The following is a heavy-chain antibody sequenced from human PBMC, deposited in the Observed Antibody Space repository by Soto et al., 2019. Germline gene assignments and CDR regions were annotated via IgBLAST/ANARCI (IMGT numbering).Heavy chain of an antibody. CDR2: ISAYNGNT. Sequence: ASVKVSCKASGYTFTSYGISWVRQAPGQGLEWMGWISAYNGNTNYAQKFQGRVTMTRNTSISTAYMELSSLRSEDTAVYYCARRKYYDFWSRHYYYMDVWGKGTTVTVSS. CDR1: GYTFTSYG. D-gene: IGHD3-3*01. J-gene: IGHJ6*03. CDR3: ARRKYYDFWSRHYYYMDV. V-gene: IGHV1-18*01.